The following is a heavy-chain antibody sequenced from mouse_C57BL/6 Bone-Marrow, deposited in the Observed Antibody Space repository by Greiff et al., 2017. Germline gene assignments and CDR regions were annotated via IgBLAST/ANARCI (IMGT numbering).Heavy chain of an antibody. J-gene: IGHJ2*01. Sequence: QVQLQQSGPELVKPGASVKISCKASGYAFSSSWMNWVKQRPGKGLEWIGRIYPGDGDTNYNGKFKGKATLTADKSSSTAYMQLSSLTSEDSAVYFGARSRSNYPFDYWGQGTTLTVSS. D-gene: IGHD2-5*01. CDR1: GYAFSSSW. CDR2: IYPGDGDT. CDR3: ARSRSNYPFDY. V-gene: IGHV1-82*01.